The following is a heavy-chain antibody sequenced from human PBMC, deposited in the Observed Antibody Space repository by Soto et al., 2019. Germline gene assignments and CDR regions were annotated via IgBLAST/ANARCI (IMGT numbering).Heavy chain of an antibody. CDR3: ARVNSGYNYFDY. CDR2: ISSSSSYV. CDR1: EATFISYS. J-gene: IGHJ4*02. Sequence: GSQSHSCAASEATFISYSMNWVRKAPGKGLEWVSSISSSSSYVYYADSVKGRFTISRDNAKNSLYLQMNSLRAEDTAVYYCARVNSGYNYFDYWGQGTLVTVSS. D-gene: IGHD3-10*01. V-gene: IGHV3-21*01.